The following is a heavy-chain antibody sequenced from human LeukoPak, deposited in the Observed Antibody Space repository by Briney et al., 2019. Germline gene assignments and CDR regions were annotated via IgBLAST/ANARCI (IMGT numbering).Heavy chain of an antibody. CDR1: GVSISSYY. V-gene: IGHV4-4*09. J-gene: IGHJ4*02. Sequence: SETLSLTCTVSGVSISSYYWSWIRQPPGKGLEWIGYIYTSGSTNHKPSLKSRVTISVDTSKNQFSLKLSSVTAADTAVYYCARHVSTSESENFDYWGQGTLVTVSS. D-gene: IGHD3-10*02. CDR3: ARHVSTSESENFDY. CDR2: IYTSGST.